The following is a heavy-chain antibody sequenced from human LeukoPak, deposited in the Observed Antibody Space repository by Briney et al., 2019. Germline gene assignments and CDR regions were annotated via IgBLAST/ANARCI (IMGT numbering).Heavy chain of an antibody. D-gene: IGHD2-15*01. CDR3: ARGYCSGGSCSTGDY. CDR1: DGSISSGGYY. Sequence: SQTLSLTCTVSDGSISSGGYYWSWIRQHPGKGLEWIGYIYYSGSTYYNPSLKSRVTISVDTSKNQFSLKLSSVTAADTAVYYCARGYCSGGSCSTGDYWGQGTLVTVSS. J-gene: IGHJ4*02. CDR2: IYYSGST. V-gene: IGHV4-31*03.